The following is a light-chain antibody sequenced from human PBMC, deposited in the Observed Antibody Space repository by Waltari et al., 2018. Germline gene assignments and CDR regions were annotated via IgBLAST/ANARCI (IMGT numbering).Light chain of an antibody. CDR1: QSVNSS. V-gene: IGKV3-15*01. J-gene: IGKJ1*01. CDR2: SAS. CDR3: QQYKNWPQWT. Sequence: ELVMTQSPATLSVSPGERATLPCRASQSVNSSLAWYQQKPGQAPRLLIYSASTRATGVPARFSGSGSGTEFTLTISSLQSEDFAVYYCQQYKNWPQWTFGQGTKVDSK.